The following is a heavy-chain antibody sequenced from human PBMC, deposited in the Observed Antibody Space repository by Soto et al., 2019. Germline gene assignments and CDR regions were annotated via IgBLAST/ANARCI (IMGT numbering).Heavy chain of an antibody. CDR1: GGSFSSSTYY. D-gene: IGHD3-22*01. CDR3: AGRPLAYYFDSSGYFNY. Sequence: PSETLSLTCTVSGGSFSSSTYYWGWIRQPPGKGLEWIGSISYSGSTYYNPSLKSRVTISVDTSKNQVSLKVSSVTAADTAVYYCAGRPLAYYFDSSGYFNYWGQGTLVTVSS. J-gene: IGHJ4*02. V-gene: IGHV4-39*01. CDR2: ISYSGST.